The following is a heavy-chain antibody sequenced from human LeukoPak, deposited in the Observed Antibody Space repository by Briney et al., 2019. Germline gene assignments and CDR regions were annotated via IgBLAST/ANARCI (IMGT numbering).Heavy chain of an antibody. V-gene: IGHV3-30*03. J-gene: IGHJ6*03. Sequence: PGGSLRLSCAASGFTFSSYGMHWVRQAPGKGLEWGAVISYDGSNKYYADSVKGRFTISRDNSKNTLYLQMNSLKTEDTAVYYCTSPSESNWGWEYMDVWGKGTTVTVSS. CDR2: ISYDGSNK. CDR3: TSPSESNWGWEYMDV. CDR1: GFTFSSYG. D-gene: IGHD7-27*01.